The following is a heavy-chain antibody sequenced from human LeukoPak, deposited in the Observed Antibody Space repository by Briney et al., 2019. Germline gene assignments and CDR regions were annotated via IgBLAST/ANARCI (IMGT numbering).Heavy chain of an antibody. Sequence: SETLSFTCTVSGGSISSYYWSWIRQAPGKGLEWIGYIYYSGDTIYNPSLQSRVTVSVDTSKNQFSLKLTSVSAADTAVYYCVRGPYGSGISNWFDPWGQGTQVIVSS. V-gene: IGHV4-59*01. D-gene: IGHD3-10*01. CDR1: GGSISSYY. J-gene: IGHJ5*02. CDR3: VRGPYGSGISNWFDP. CDR2: IYYSGDT.